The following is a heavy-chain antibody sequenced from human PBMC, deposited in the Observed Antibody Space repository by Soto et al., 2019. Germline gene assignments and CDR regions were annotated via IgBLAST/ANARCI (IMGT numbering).Heavy chain of an antibody. CDR1: GYTFTSYG. CDR3: ARPRGYCSGGSCYQYYFDY. J-gene: IGHJ4*02. Sequence: ASVKVSCKASGYTFTSYGISWVRQAPGQGLEWMGWISAYNGNTNYAQKLQGRVTMTTDTSTSTAYMGLRSLRSDDTAVYYCARPRGYCSGGSCYQYYFDYWGQGTLVTVSS. V-gene: IGHV1-18*01. D-gene: IGHD2-15*01. CDR2: ISAYNGNT.